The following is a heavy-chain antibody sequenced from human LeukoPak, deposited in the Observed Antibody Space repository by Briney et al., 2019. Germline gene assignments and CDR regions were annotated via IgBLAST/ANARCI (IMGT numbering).Heavy chain of an antibody. CDR2: IFYSGNT. CDR3: ARREYSSGWYFFDY. V-gene: IGHV4-39*01. D-gene: IGHD6-19*01. Sequence: PSETLSLTCTVSGGSFSSGSHYWGWIRQPPGKGLEWIADIFYSGNTYYNPSLTSRVTISVDTSKSQFSLRLSSVTAADTAVYYCARREYSSGWYFFDYWGQGILVTVSS. CDR1: GGSFSSGSHY. J-gene: IGHJ4*02.